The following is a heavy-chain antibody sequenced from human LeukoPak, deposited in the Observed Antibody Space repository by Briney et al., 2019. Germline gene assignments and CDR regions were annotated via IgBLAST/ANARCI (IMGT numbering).Heavy chain of an antibody. Sequence: ASVKVSCKVSGYTLTELSMHWMRQAPGKGLEWMGGFDPEDGETIYAQKFQGRVTMTEDTSTDTAYMELSSLRSEDTAVYYCASLHYYDSSGNYDAFDIWGQGTMVTVSS. J-gene: IGHJ3*02. V-gene: IGHV1-24*01. CDR3: ASLHYYDSSGNYDAFDI. CDR2: FDPEDGET. D-gene: IGHD3-22*01. CDR1: GYTLTELS.